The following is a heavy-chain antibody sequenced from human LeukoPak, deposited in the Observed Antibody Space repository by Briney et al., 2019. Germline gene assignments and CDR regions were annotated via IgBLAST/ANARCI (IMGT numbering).Heavy chain of an antibody. D-gene: IGHD1/OR15-1a*01. V-gene: IGHV3-74*01. Sequence: GGSLRLSCAASGFTFSSHWMHWVRRAPGKGLVWVSRINSDGSSTSYADSVKGRFTISRDNAKNTLYLQMNTLGAEDTAVYYCTRGTSAFDIWGQGTMVTVSS. CDR3: TRGTSAFDI. CDR1: GFTFSSHW. CDR2: INSDGSST. J-gene: IGHJ3*02.